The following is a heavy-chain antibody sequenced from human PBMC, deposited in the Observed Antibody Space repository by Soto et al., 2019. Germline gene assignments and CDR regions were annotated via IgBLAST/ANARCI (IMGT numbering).Heavy chain of an antibody. Sequence: GGSLRLSCAASGFTFSGSAMHWVRQASGKGLEWVGRIRSKANSYATAYAASVKGRFTISRDDSKNTAYLQMNSLKTEDTAVYYCTRGGGIRAYCYYYGMDVWGQGTTVTVSS. CDR1: GFTFSGSA. D-gene: IGHD1-20*01. CDR2: IRSKANSYAT. J-gene: IGHJ6*02. V-gene: IGHV3-73*01. CDR3: TRGGGIRAYCYYYGMDV.